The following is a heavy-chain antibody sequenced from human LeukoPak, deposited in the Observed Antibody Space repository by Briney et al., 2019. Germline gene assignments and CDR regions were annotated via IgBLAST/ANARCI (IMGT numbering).Heavy chain of an antibody. Sequence: GGSLRLSCAASGFTLSSYGMHWVRQAPGKGLEWVAFIRYDGNNKYYADSVKGRFTISRDNSKNTLYLQMNSLRAEDTAVYYCAKDLGVVITLPGYWGQGTLVTVSS. CDR3: AKDLGVVITLPGY. V-gene: IGHV3-30*02. D-gene: IGHD3-3*01. CDR1: GFTLSSYG. J-gene: IGHJ4*02. CDR2: IRYDGNNK.